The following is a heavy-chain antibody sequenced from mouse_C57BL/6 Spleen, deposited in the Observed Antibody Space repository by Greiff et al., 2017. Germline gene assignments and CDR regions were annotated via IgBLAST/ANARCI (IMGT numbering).Heavy chain of an antibody. Sequence: VQLQQPGPELVKPGASVKLSCKASGYTFTSYDINWVKQRPGQGLEWIGWIYPSDGSTKYNEKFKGKATLTVDTSSSTAYLELLSLTSEDSAVYFGARGTAQVPWFSYWGQGTRVTASA. J-gene: IGHJ3*01. CDR1: GYTFTSYD. D-gene: IGHD3-2*02. CDR3: ARGTAQVPWFSY. CDR2: IYPSDGST. V-gene: IGHV1-85*01.